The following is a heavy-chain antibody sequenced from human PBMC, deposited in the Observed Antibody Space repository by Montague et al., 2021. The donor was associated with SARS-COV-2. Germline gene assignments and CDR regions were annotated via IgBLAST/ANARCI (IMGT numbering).Heavy chain of an antibody. D-gene: IGHD2-21*02. Sequence: SLRLSCAAPEFAFSTYAMHWVRQAPGKGLEWVAVISYDGSDKYYADSVKGRFTISRDNSKNTLYLQMNSLRVEDSAVSYCARSSGYCGGDCNSGVDYWGQGTLVTVSS. CDR1: EFAFSTYA. CDR2: ISYDGSDK. J-gene: IGHJ4*02. V-gene: IGHV3-30*04. CDR3: ARSSGYCGGDCNSGVDY.